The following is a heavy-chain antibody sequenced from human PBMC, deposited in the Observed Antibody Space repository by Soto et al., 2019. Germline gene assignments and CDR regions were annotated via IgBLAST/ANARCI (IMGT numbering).Heavy chain of an antibody. CDR2: IYYSGST. J-gene: IGHJ6*02. V-gene: IGHV4-31*01. CDR3: ARDWMVGGDSGEDYYYYGMDV. Sequence: QVQLQESGPGLVKPSQTLSLTCTVSGGSISSGGYYWSWIRQHPGKGLEWIGYIYYSGSTYYNPSLKRQVTISVATSKDQFSLKLSSVTAADTAVYYCARDWMVGGDSGEDYYYYGMDVWGQGTTVTVSS. D-gene: IGHD4-17*01. CDR1: GGSISSGGYY.